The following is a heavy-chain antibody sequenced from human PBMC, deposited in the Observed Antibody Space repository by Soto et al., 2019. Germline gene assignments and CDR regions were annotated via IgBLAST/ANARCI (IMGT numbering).Heavy chain of an antibody. D-gene: IGHD2-2*01. CDR2: IWYDGSNK. J-gene: IGHJ6*02. CDR3: ARDPCSSTSCRGYYYGMDV. Sequence: QVQLVESGGGVVQPGRSLRLSCAASGFTFSSYGMHWVRQAPGKGLEWVAVIWYDGSNKYYADSVKGRLTIYRDNSKNTLYLQVNSLRAEDTAVYYCARDPCSSTSCRGYYYGMDVWGQGTTVTVSS. V-gene: IGHV3-33*01. CDR1: GFTFSSYG.